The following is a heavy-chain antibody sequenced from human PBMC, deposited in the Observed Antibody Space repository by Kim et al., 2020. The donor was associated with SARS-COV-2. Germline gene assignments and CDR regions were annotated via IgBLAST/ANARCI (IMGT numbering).Heavy chain of an antibody. CDR3: ARGDRYYPQQYDMDI. Sequence: ASVKVSCKSSGYTFTSYGMNWVRQAPGQGLGWMGWISADSGDTKYAQKLQDRVTMTTDTSTRTVYMELRNLKSNDTAVYYCARGDRYYPQQYDMDIWGQGTTVIVSS. J-gene: IGHJ6*02. CDR2: ISADSGDT. CDR1: GYTFTSYG. V-gene: IGHV1-18*01. D-gene: IGHD3-10*01.